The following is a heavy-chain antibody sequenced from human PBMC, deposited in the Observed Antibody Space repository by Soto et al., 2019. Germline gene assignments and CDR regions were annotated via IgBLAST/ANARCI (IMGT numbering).Heavy chain of an antibody. J-gene: IGHJ4*02. Sequence: EVQLVESGGGLIQRGGSLRLSCEVSGFSVSGNYMSWVRQAPGKGLDWVSVIYSGGSRYYADSVRGRFTISRDESQNTLYLQMNNLRAEDTAVYYCARSMMVRGVLFDLWGRGSLVSVSS. V-gene: IGHV3-53*01. CDR2: IYSGGSR. CDR3: ARSMMVRGVLFDL. CDR1: GFSVSGNY. D-gene: IGHD3-10*01.